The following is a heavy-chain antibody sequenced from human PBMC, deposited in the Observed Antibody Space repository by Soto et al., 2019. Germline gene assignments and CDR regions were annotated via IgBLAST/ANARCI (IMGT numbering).Heavy chain of an antibody. CDR3: ATIAARPD. D-gene: IGHD6-6*01. CDR2: IYSGGST. J-gene: IGHJ4*02. V-gene: IGHV3-53*01. CDR1: GFTVSSKY. Sequence: EGRLVESGGGLIHPGGSRRLSCAASGFTVSSKYMSWVRQAPGKGLEWVSIIYSGGSTYYADSVKGRFTISRDNSKNTLYLQMNSLRAEDTAVYYCATIAARPDWGQGTLVTVSS.